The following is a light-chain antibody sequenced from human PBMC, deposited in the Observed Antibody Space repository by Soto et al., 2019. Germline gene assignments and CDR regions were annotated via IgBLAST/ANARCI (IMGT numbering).Light chain of an antibody. V-gene: IGKV3-20*01. CDR3: KQYGSPIT. Sequence: EIVLTQSPGTLSLSPGERATLSCRASQSVSSSYLAWYQQKPGQAPRLLIYGASSMATGIPDRFSGSGSGTDFTLTISRLEPEDFAVFYCKQYGSPITFGQGTRLEIK. CDR1: QSVSSSY. CDR2: GAS. J-gene: IGKJ5*01.